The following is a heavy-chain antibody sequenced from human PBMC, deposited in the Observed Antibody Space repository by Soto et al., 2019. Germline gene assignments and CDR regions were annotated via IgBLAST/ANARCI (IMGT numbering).Heavy chain of an antibody. J-gene: IGHJ5*02. CDR3: ARYCSGGSCFRVWQGTWFDP. Sequence: SETLSLTCAVYGGSFSGYYWSWIRQPPGKGLEWIGEINHSGSTNYNPSLKSRVTISVATSKNQFSLKLSSVTAADTAVYYCARYCSGGSCFRVWQGTWFDPWGQGTLVTVSS. D-gene: IGHD2-15*01. V-gene: IGHV4-34*01. CDR2: INHSGST. CDR1: GGSFSGYY.